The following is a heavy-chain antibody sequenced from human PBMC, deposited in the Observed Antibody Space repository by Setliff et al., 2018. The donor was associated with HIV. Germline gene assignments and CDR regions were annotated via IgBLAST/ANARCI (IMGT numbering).Heavy chain of an antibody. Sequence: GASVKVSCKASGYTFIDYYMHWVRQAPGQGLEWMRMINPSGGSTSYAQNFQGRVTMTRDTSTHTVYMELSSLRSEDTAVYYCAKDDRYYYDTSGSPSNWFDPWGQGTQVTVSS. CDR3: AKDDRYYYDTSGSPSNWFDP. V-gene: IGHV1-46*01. CDR1: GYTFIDYY. J-gene: IGHJ5*02. D-gene: IGHD3-22*01. CDR2: INPSGGST.